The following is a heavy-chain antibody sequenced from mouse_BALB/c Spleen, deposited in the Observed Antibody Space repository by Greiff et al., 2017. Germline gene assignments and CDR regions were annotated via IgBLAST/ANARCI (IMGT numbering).Heavy chain of an antibody. J-gene: IGHJ4*01. CDR1: GYSITSGYY. CDR3: ARGDYYAMDY. Sequence: LQESGPGLVKPSQSLSLTCSVTGYSITSGYYWNWIRQFPGNKLEWMGYISYDGSNNYNPSLKNRISITRDTSKNQFFLKLNSVTTEDTATYYCARGDYYAMDYWGQGTSVTVSS. V-gene: IGHV3-6*02. CDR2: ISYDGSN.